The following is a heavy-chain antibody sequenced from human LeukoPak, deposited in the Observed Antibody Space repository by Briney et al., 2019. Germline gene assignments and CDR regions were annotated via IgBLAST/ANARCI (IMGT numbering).Heavy chain of an antibody. J-gene: IGHJ5*02. V-gene: IGHV4-39*07. CDR2: IYYSGST. D-gene: IGHD2/OR15-2a*01. CDR3: ARQLLSRGWFDP. CDR1: GGSISSSSYY. Sequence: SETLSLTCTVSGGSISSSSYYWAWIRQPPGKGLEWIGSIYYSGSTYYNPSLKSRVTISVDTSKNQFSLKLSSVTAADTAVYYCARQLLSRGWFDPWGQGTLVTVSS.